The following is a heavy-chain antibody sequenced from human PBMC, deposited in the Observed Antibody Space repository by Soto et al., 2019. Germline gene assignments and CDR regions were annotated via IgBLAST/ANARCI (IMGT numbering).Heavy chain of an antibody. CDR2: ISAYNGNT. V-gene: IGHV1-18*04. Sequence: GASVKVSCKASCYTFTSYCISWVRQAPGQGLEWMGWISAYNGNTNYAQKLQGRVTMTTDTSTSTAYMELRSLRSDDTAVYYCARDFDYTVTTPNFDYWGQGTLVTVSS. J-gene: IGHJ4*02. CDR3: ARDFDYTVTTPNFDY. CDR1: CYTFTSYC. D-gene: IGHD4-17*01.